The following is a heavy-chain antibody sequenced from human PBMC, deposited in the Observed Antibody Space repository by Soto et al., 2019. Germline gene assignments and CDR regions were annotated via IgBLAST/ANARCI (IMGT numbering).Heavy chain of an antibody. D-gene: IGHD1-26*01. V-gene: IGHV3-72*01. CDR3: ARLGGSYFHDY. J-gene: IGHJ4*02. CDR1: GFTFSDHY. Sequence: EVQLVESGGGLVQPGGSLRLSCAASGFTFSDHYMDWVRQAPGKGLEWVGRTRNKANSYTTEYAASVKGRFTISRDDSKTSLYLQMNSLKTEDTAVDYCARLGGSYFHDYWGQGTLVTVSS. CDR2: TRNKANSYTT.